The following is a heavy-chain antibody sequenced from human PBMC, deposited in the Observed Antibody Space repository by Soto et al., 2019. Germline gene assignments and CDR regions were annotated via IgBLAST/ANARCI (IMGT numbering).Heavy chain of an antibody. CDR3: ARVGVTTVTGS. D-gene: IGHD4-4*01. CDR1: GGTFSSYT. J-gene: IGHJ4*02. V-gene: IGHV1-69*02. CDR2: IIPILGIA. Sequence: QVQLVQSGAEVKKPGSSVKVSCKASGGTFSSYTISWVRQAPGQGLEWMGRIIPILGIANYAQKFPGRVTITADKYMSTAYMEVSRLRSEDTAVYSCARVGVTTVTGSWGQGTLVTVSS.